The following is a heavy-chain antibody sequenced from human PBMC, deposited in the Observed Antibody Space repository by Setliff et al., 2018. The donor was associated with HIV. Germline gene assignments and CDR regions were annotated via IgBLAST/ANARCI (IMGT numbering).Heavy chain of an antibody. D-gene: IGHD2-2*01. CDR1: NYTLINYG. J-gene: IGHJ5*02. V-gene: IGHV1-18*01. CDR3: VRGHCNSDKCWYTWFDP. CDR2: IGSYSGYT. Sequence: ASVKVSCKASNYTLINYGVSWVRQAPGQGLEWMGWIGSYSGYTISAQKFQDRLTMTTDTSTTTASMELRSLRSDDTAVYYCVRGHCNSDKCWYTWFDPWGQGTLVTVSS.